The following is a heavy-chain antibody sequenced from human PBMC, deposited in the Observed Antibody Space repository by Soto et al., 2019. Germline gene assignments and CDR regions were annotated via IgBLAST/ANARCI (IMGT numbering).Heavy chain of an antibody. J-gene: IGHJ5*02. Sequence: SGPTLVNPTQTLTLTCTFSGFSLSTSGMRVSWIRQPPGKALEWLAHIDWDDDKLYSTSLKTRLTISKDTSKNQVVLTMTNMDPVDTATYYCARSIVAAGNRWFDPWGQGTLVTVSS. CDR3: ARSIVAAGNRWFDP. CDR2: IDWDDDK. V-gene: IGHV2-70*04. D-gene: IGHD6-13*01. CDR1: GFSLSTSGMR.